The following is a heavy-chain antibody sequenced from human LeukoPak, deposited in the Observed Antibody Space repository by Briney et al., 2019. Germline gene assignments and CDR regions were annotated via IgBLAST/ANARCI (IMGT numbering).Heavy chain of an antibody. Sequence: PGGSLRLSCAASGFTFSSYSMNWVRQAPGKGLEWVSYISSSSSTIYYADSVKGRFTISRDNAKNSLYLQMNSLRAEDTAVYYCARDLPIAVAGTGFDYWGQGTLVTVSS. D-gene: IGHD6-19*01. V-gene: IGHV3-48*04. CDR2: ISSSSSTI. CDR3: ARDLPIAVAGTGFDY. CDR1: GFTFSSYS. J-gene: IGHJ4*02.